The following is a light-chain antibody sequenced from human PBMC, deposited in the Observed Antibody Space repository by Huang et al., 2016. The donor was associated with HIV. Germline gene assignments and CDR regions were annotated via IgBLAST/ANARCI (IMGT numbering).Light chain of an antibody. J-gene: IGKJ2*01. CDR2: LAS. CDR3: MQALQTPYT. Sequence: DIVMTQSPLSLPVTAGEPASISCRSSFSLLHSFQHNFLDWYLQKPGQSPQLLFYLASYRASGVPDRFTGNGSGTEFTLAISRVEAEDVGVYYCMQALQTPYTFGQGTKLEI. V-gene: IGKV2-28*01. CDR1: FSLLHSFQHNF.